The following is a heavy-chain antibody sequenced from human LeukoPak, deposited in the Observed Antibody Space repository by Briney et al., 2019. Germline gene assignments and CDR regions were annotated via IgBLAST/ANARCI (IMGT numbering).Heavy chain of an antibody. CDR3: ARVVVVAATRGGFDY. CDR1: GFTFTSYS. V-gene: IGHV3-21*01. D-gene: IGHD2-15*01. J-gene: IGHJ4*02. Sequence: GGSLRLSCAASGFTFTSYSMNWVRQAPGKGLEWVSSISSSSSYINYADPVKGRFTISRANAKNSLSLQMNRMRAEDTAVYYCARVVVVAATRGGFDYWGQGTLVTVSS. CDR2: ISSSSSYI.